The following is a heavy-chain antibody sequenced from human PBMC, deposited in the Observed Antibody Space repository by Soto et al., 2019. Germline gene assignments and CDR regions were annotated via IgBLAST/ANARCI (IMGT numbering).Heavy chain of an antibody. CDR1: GGTFSSYT. Sequence: ASVKVSCKASGGTFSSYTISWVRQAPGQGLEWMGRIIPILGIANYAQKFQGRVTITADKSTSTAYMELSSLRSEDTAVYYCASTNPGVVVVVAAPDAFDIWGQGTMVTVSS. J-gene: IGHJ3*02. CDR3: ASTNPGVVVVVAAPDAFDI. D-gene: IGHD2-15*01. CDR2: IIPILGIA. V-gene: IGHV1-69*02.